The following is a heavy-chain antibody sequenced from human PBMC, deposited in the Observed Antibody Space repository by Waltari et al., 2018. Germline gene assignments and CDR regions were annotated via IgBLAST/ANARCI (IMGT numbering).Heavy chain of an antibody. CDR1: GGSISSYY. D-gene: IGHD1-26*01. CDR3: ARDRGIGHFDY. J-gene: IGHJ4*02. Sequence: QVQLQESGPGLVKPSETLSLTCTVPGGSISSYYWSWIRQPPGKGLEWIGYIYYSGSTNYNPSLKSRVTISVDTSKNQFSLKLSSVTAADTAVYYCARDRGIGHFDYWGQGTLVTVSS. CDR2: IYYSGST. V-gene: IGHV4-59*01.